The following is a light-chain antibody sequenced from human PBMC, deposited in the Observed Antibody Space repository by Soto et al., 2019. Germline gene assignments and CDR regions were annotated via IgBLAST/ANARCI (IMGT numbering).Light chain of an antibody. CDR1: QSVSVW. Sequence: DIHITHSPSTLSASVGDRVTITCRASQSVSVWLAWYQQKPGKAPKLLISDASTLQRGVPSRFSGSGSGTDFTLIISNLQSDDFATYYCQQYITYSPYTFGQGTKVDIK. CDR3: QQYITYSPYT. V-gene: IGKV1-5*01. J-gene: IGKJ2*01. CDR2: DAS.